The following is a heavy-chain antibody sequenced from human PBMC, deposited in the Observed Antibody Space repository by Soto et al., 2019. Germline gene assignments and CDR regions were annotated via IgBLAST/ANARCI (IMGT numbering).Heavy chain of an antibody. J-gene: IGHJ4*02. V-gene: IGHV3-7*01. CDR1: GFTFGTYW. CDR3: ARVFQLQPTLDY. D-gene: IGHD2-2*01. CDR2: IKQDGREK. Sequence: EVQRVESGGGLVQPGGALGLSCAGSGFTFGTYWMSWVRQAPGKGLEWVANIKQDGREKYYVASGRGRFTMSRDNAKNSLYLQMNSLRGEDTAVYYCARVFQLQPTLDYWGQGTLVTVSS.